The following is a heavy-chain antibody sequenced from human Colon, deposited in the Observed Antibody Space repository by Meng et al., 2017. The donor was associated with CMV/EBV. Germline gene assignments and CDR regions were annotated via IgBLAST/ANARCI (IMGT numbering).Heavy chain of an antibody. Sequence: SATLSLTCTVSGDSIRRDDYYWGWVRQPPGKALEWIGSIYYTGYTSFNPSLKSPVNISLDTSKNQFSLTVKSLTAADSAVYYCLRDSKWLNWFAPWGQGTLVTVSS. CDR3: LRDSKWLNWFAP. CDR2: IYYTGYT. CDR1: GDSIRRDDYY. V-gene: IGHV4-39*07. D-gene: IGHD5-12*01. J-gene: IGHJ5*02.